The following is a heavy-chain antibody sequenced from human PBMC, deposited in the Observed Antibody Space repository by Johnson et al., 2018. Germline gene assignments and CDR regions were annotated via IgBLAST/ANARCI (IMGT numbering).Heavy chain of an antibody. Sequence: VQLVESGGGLVQPGGSLRLSCAASGFTFSSYGMHWVRQAPGKGLEWVAVISYDGRNKYYADSVKGRFNISRDNSKNTLSLQMNSLRAEDTAVYYCASGRGTNIGGLAPDFQHWGQGTLVTVSA. V-gene: IGHV3-30*03. J-gene: IGHJ1*01. CDR1: GFTFSSYG. CDR3: ASGRGTNIGGLAPDFQH. CDR2: ISYDGRNK. D-gene: IGHD1-26*01.